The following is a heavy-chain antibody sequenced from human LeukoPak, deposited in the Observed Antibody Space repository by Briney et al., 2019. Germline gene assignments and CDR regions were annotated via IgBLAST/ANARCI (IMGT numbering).Heavy chain of an antibody. V-gene: IGHV4-4*07. CDR1: YSSISSYY. J-gene: IGHJ4*02. Sequence: SETLSLTCTVSYSSISSYYWSWIRQSAGKGLEWIGRINTSGSTNYNPSLTSRVTISIDKSKNQFSLKLSSVTAADTAVYYCARGGFCTSTSCYEFDYWGQGTLVTVSS. CDR3: ARGGFCTSTSCYEFDY. D-gene: IGHD2-2*01. CDR2: INTSGST.